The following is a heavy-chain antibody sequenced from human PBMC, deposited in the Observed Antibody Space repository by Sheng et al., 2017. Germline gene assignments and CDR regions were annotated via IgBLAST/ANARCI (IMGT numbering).Heavy chain of an antibody. V-gene: IGHV1-69*05. D-gene: IGHD2-15*01. CDR2: IIPIFGTA. CDR1: GGTFSSYA. Sequence: QVQLVQSGAEVKKPGSSVKVSCKASGGTFSSYAISWVRQAPGQGLEWMGGIIPIFGTANYAQKFQGRVTITTDESTSTAYMELSSLRSEDTAVYYCARERLGYCSGGSCDRFDPVGPGNPGHRLL. J-gene: IGHJ5*02. CDR3: ARERLGYCSGGSCDRFDP.